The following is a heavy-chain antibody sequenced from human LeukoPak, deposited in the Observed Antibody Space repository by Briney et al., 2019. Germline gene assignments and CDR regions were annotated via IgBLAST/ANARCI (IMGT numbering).Heavy chain of an antibody. Sequence: SETQSLTCTVSGGSISSYYWSWIRQPPGKGLEWIGYIYYSGSTNYNPSLKSRVTISVDTSKNQFSLKLSSVTAADTAVYYCARAPPPPYDFWSGFYYYYMDVWGKGTTVTVSS. CDR2: IYYSGST. CDR3: ARAPPPPYDFWSGFYYYYMDV. V-gene: IGHV4-59*01. D-gene: IGHD3-3*01. CDR1: GGSISSYY. J-gene: IGHJ6*03.